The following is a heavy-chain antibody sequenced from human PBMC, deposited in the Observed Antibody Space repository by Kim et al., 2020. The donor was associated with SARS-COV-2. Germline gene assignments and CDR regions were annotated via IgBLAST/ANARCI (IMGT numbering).Heavy chain of an antibody. V-gene: IGHV1-69*13. CDR2: IIPMLGST. D-gene: IGHD3-10*01. CDR1: GGIFSRDA. Sequence: SVKVSCKASGGIFSRDAISWVRQAPGQGLEWMGGIIPMLGSTSYAQKFQGRVTFTADEFTTTAYMEVSSLRSDDTAVYYCARQPMVRGDIIFQNWFDPWGQGTLVTVSS. CDR3: ARQPMVRGDIIFQNWFDP. J-gene: IGHJ5*02.